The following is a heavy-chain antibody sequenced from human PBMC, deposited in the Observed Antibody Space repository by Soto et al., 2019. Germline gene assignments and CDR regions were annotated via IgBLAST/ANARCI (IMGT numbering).Heavy chain of an antibody. V-gene: IGHV5-51*01. D-gene: IGHD3-22*01. CDR2: IYPGDSDT. CDR1: GYSFTSYW. J-gene: IGHJ4*02. Sequence: GASLKTSCKGSGYSFTSYWIGWVCQMPGKGLEWMGIIYPGDSDTRYSPSFQGQVTISADKSISTAYLQWSSLKASDTAMYYCASSKEYYYDSSGYYYWGQGTLVTVSS. CDR3: ASSKEYYYDSSGYYY.